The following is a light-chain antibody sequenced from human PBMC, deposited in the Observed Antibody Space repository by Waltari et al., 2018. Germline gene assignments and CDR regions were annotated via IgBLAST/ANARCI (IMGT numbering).Light chain of an antibody. CDR1: QNIIHSDGNTY. CDR2: KVS. Sequence: DVVMTQSPLSLPITPGQPASISCRSSQNIIHSDGNTYLSWYQQKPGQPPRLLIYKVSHRDSGVPDRFSGSGAGTDFTLKISRVEAEDIGIYFCGQGTNVPHTFGQGTKVEI. CDR3: GQGTNVPHT. V-gene: IGKV2-30*02. J-gene: IGKJ2*01.